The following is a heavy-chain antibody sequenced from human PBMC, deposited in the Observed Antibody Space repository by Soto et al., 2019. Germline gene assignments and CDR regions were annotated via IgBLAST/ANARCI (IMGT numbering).Heavy chain of an antibody. J-gene: IGHJ5*02. V-gene: IGHV1-69*13. D-gene: IGHD4-17*01. Sequence: SVKVSSKASGGTFSSYAISWVRQAPGDGLEWMGGIIPMFGTANYAQKFQGRVTITADESTSTAYMELSSLRSEDTSVYYSARGRHYGDYEEYNWFDPWGQGTLVTVSS. CDR3: ARGRHYGDYEEYNWFDP. CDR2: IIPMFGTA. CDR1: GGTFSSYA.